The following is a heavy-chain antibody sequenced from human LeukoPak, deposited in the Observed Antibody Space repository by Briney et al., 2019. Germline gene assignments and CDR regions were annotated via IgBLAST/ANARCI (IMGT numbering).Heavy chain of an antibody. CDR1: GGSISSSNYY. Sequence: SETLSLTCTVSGGSISSSNYYWGWIRQPPGKGLVYIGSIHYGGTTYFNPSLKSRVTISVDTSENQFSLKLNSVTAADTAVYYCARGSPYHTWGQGTLVTVSS. J-gene: IGHJ5*02. CDR2: IHYGGTT. V-gene: IGHV4-39*01. CDR3: ARGSPYHT.